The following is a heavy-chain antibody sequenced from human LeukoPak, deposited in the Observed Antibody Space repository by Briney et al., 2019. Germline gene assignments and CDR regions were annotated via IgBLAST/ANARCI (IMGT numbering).Heavy chain of an antibody. Sequence: GGSLRLSCVASAFAFSTYTMHWVRQAPGKGLEWVAVVSHDSTHKYYADSVQGRFTISRDNSKNTVYLQMNSLRAEDTAVYYCARGPYPDSSSPPVFFWFDPWGQGTLVTVSS. CDR2: VSHDSTHK. V-gene: IGHV3-30-3*01. CDR1: AFAFSTYT. D-gene: IGHD6-6*01. CDR3: ARGPYPDSSSPPVFFWFDP. J-gene: IGHJ5*02.